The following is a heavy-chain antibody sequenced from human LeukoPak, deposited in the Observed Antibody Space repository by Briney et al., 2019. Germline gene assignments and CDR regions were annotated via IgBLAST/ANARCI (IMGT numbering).Heavy chain of an antibody. D-gene: IGHD3-16*01. CDR2: IYYSGST. V-gene: IGHV4-59*01. Sequence: SETLSLTCTVSGGSISSYYWSWIRQPPGKGLEWIGYIYYSGSTNYNPSLKSRVTISVDTSKNQFSLKLSSVTAADTAVYYCARDRNLGGYFDYWGQGTLVTVSS. J-gene: IGHJ4*02. CDR1: GGSISSYY. CDR3: ARDRNLGGYFDY.